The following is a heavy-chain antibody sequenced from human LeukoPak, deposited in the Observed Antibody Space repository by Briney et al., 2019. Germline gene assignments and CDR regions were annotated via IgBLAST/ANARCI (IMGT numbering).Heavy chain of an antibody. CDR3: ARREPYGSGSFGY. Sequence: SETLSLTCAVYGGSFSGYYWSWIRQPPGKGLEWIGEINHSGSTNYNPSLKSRVTISVDTSKNQFSLKLSSVTAADTAVYYCARREPYGSGSFGYWGQGTLVTVSS. D-gene: IGHD3-10*01. CDR1: GGSFSGYY. CDR2: INHSGST. J-gene: IGHJ4*02. V-gene: IGHV4-34*01.